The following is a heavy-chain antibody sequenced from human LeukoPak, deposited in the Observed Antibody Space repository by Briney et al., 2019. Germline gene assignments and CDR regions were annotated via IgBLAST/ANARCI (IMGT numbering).Heavy chain of an antibody. D-gene: IGHD3-10*01. CDR3: ARGSRGSGSYYNVRYYYYMDV. Sequence: SETLSLTCAVYGGSFSGYYWSWIRQPPGKGLEWIGEINHGGSTNYNPSLKSRVTISVDTSKNQFSLKLSSVTAADTAVYYCARGSRGSGSYYNVRYYYYMDVWGKGTMVTVSS. V-gene: IGHV4-34*01. CDR1: GGSFSGYY. J-gene: IGHJ6*03. CDR2: INHGGST.